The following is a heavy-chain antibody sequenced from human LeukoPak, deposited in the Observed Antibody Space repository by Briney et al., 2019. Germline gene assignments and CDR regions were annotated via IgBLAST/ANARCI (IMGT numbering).Heavy chain of an antibody. CDR1: GFGFSSYW. CDR2: IYTAGNT. Sequence: GGSLRLSCAASGFGFSSYWMSWVRQAPGKGLEWLSIIYTAGNTYSADSVKGRFTISRDNSRNTVYLQMNNLRDDDTAVYYCARGQTDLLRNYFDYWGPGTPVTVSS. J-gene: IGHJ4*02. CDR3: ARGQTDLLRNYFDY. V-gene: IGHV3-66*01.